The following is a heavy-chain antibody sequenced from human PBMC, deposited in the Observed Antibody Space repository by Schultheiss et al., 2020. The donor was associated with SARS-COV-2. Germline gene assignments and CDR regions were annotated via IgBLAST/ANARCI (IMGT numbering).Heavy chain of an antibody. V-gene: IGHV4-30-2*05. CDR2: TYHSGDN. Sequence: SETLSLTCAVSGDSVNSDSYCWTWVRQPPGKGLEWIGYTYHSGDNRYNPSLKSRATISVDTAKNRFSLQLNSVTAADTATYYCARYYYDGTGDNWFDPWGQGIQVTVSS. D-gene: IGHD3-3*01. CDR3: ARYYYDGTGDNWFDP. J-gene: IGHJ5*02. CDR1: GDSVNSDSYC.